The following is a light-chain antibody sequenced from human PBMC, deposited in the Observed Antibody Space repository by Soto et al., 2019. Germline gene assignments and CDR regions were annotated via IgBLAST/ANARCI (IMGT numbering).Light chain of an antibody. V-gene: IGLV3-21*04. J-gene: IGLJ1*01. CDR2: YDR. CDR1: NIGDKR. CDR3: QVWDIMTDNYV. Sequence: SYELTQPPSVSVAPEKTTTITCGGHNIGDKRVHWYRQKPGQAPVLLISYDRDRPSGIPERFSGYNSVNTANLTISRDEVGDEADYYCQVWDIMTDNYVFGGGTKLTV.